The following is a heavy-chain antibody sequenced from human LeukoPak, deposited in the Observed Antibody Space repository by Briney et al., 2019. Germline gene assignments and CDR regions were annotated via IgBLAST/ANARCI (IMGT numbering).Heavy chain of an antibody. D-gene: IGHD1-26*01. CDR2: INPNSGGT. V-gene: IGHV1-2*02. J-gene: IGHJ4*02. CDR3: AITSLPDGRDDY. Sequence: ASVKVSCKASGYTFTGYYMHWVRQAPGQGLEWMGWINPNSGGTNYAQKFQGRVTMTRDMSTSTVYMELSSLRSEDTAVYYCAITSLPDGRDDYWGQGTLVTVSS. CDR1: GYTFTGYY.